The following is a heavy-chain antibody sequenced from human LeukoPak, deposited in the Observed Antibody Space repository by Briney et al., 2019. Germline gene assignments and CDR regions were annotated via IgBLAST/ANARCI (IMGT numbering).Heavy chain of an antibody. CDR3: ARAGPMDRGVIAHGMDV. CDR1: GGSISSSSYY. D-gene: IGHD3-10*01. Sequence: PSETLSLTCTVSGGSISSSSYYWGWIRQPPGKGLEWIGSIYYSGSTYYNPSLKSRVTISVDTSKNQFSLKLSSVTAADTAVYYCARAGPMDRGVIAHGMDVWGQGTTVTVSS. V-gene: IGHV4-39*01. J-gene: IGHJ6*02. CDR2: IYYSGST.